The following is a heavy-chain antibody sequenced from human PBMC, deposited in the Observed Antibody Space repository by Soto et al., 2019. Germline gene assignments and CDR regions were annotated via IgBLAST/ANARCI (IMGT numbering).Heavy chain of an antibody. Sequence: SVKVSCKASGGTFSSYAISWVRQAPGQGLEWMGGIIPIFGTANYAQKFQGRVTITADESTSTAYMELSSLRSEDTAVYYCASSRSGYDSQYYYYGMDVWGQGTTVTV. CDR2: IIPIFGTA. J-gene: IGHJ6*02. CDR3: ASSRSGYDSQYYYYGMDV. CDR1: GGTFSSYA. D-gene: IGHD5-12*01. V-gene: IGHV1-69*13.